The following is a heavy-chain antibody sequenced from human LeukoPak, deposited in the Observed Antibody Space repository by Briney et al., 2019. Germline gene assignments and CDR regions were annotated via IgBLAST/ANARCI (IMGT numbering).Heavy chain of an antibody. CDR1: GGSITNTNY. CDR2: VNLQGST. J-gene: IGHJ4*02. Sequence: SGTLSLTCGVSGGSITNTNYWTWVRQPPGKGLEWIGEVNLQGSTNYNPSLMGRVAISVDTSENHISLQLTSVTAADTAVYYCARRQYGLAFDYWGQGTLVTVPS. V-gene: IGHV4-4*02. D-gene: IGHD4-17*01. CDR3: ARRQYGLAFDY.